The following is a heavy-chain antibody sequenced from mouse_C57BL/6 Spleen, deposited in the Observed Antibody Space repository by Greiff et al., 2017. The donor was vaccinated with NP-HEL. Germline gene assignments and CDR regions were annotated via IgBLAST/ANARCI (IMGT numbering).Heavy chain of an antibody. CDR2: IRNKANNHAT. Sequence: EVKLVESGGGLVQPGGSMKLSCAASGFTFSDAWMDWVRQSPEKGLEWVAEIRNKANNHATYYAESVKGRFTISRDDSKSRVYLQMNSLRAEDTGIYYCTRRIYYYGSSYVDAMDYWGQGTSVTVSS. J-gene: IGHJ4*01. CDR1: GFTFSDAW. V-gene: IGHV6-6*01. CDR3: TRRIYYYGSSYVDAMDY. D-gene: IGHD1-1*01.